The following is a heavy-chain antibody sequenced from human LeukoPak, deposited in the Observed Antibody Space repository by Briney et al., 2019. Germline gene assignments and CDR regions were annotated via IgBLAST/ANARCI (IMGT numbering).Heavy chain of an antibody. CDR2: IRYDGSNE. J-gene: IGHJ6*03. Sequence: GGSLRLSCAASGFTSSSYGMHWVRQAPGKGLEWVAFIRYDGSNECYADSVKGRFTISRDNSKNTLYLQMNSLRPEDTAVYYCAKEGYYYLDVWGKGTTVTISS. CDR3: AKEGYYYLDV. V-gene: IGHV3-30*02. CDR1: GFTSSSYG.